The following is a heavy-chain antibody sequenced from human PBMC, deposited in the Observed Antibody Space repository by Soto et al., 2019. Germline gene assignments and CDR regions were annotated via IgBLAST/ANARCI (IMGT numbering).Heavy chain of an antibody. D-gene: IGHD2-2*01. J-gene: IGHJ4*02. CDR3: ARVPATYCSSTSCYRKDYFDY. CDR2: INPSGGST. CDR1: GYTFTSYY. V-gene: IGHV1-46*01. Sequence: QVQLVQSGAEVKKPGASVKVSCKASGYTFTSYYMHWVRQAPGQRLEWMGIINPSGGSTSYEQKFQGRVTMTRDTSTSTVYMELSSLRSEDTAVYYCARVPATYCSSTSCYRKDYFDYWGQGTLVTVSS.